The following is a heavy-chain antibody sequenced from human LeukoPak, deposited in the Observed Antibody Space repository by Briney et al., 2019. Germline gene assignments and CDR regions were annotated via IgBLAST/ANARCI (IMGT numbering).Heavy chain of an antibody. J-gene: IGHJ4*02. CDR3: ARRRSGWYYYFDY. V-gene: IGHV4-34*01. D-gene: IGHD6-19*01. Sequence: SETLSLTCAVYGGSFSGYYWSWIRQPPGKRLEWIGEINHSGSTNYNPSLKSRVTISVDTSKNQFSLKLSSVTAADTAVYYCARRRSGWYYYFDYWGQGTLVTVSS. CDR1: GGSFSGYY. CDR2: INHSGST.